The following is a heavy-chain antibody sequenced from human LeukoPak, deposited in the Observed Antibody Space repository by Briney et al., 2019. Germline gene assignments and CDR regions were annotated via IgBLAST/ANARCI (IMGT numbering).Heavy chain of an antibody. CDR1: GYTFTGYD. CDR3: TRGSLSGSSRDY. D-gene: IGHD1-26*01. Sequence: ASVRVSCKASGYTFTGYDINWVRQATGQGLQWMGWMNPDTGDTGYAQKFQGRVTMTRNTSIDTAYMELSGLRSEDTAIYYCTRGSLSGSSRDYWGQGALVTVSS. V-gene: IGHV1-8*01. J-gene: IGHJ4*02. CDR2: MNPDTGDT.